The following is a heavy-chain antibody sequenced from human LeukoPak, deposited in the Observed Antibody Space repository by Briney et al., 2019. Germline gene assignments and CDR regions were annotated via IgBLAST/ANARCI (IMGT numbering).Heavy chain of an antibody. J-gene: IGHJ4*02. D-gene: IGHD4-23*01. CDR1: GYTFTNYD. V-gene: IGHV1-8*01. Sequence: ASVKVSCKASGYTFTNYDINWVRQATGQGLEWMGWMNPNSDNIGYAQKFQGRVTMTRDTSISTAYMELSSLRSDDTAVYFCARGNYDGYYFDSWGQGTPVTVFS. CDR3: ARGNYDGYYFDS. CDR2: MNPNSDNI.